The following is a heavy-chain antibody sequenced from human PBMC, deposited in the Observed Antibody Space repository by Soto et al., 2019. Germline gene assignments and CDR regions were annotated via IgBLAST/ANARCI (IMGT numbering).Heavy chain of an antibody. J-gene: IGHJ4*02. Sequence: QVQLQESGPGLVKPSQTLSLTCTVSGGSISSGGYYWSWIRQHPGKGLEWIGYIYYSGSTYYNPSLKSRXIIXVXKSKNQFSLKLSSVTAADTAVYYCARADTAMVTFGYWGQGTLVTVSS. CDR3: ARADTAMVTFGY. V-gene: IGHV4-31*03. CDR1: GGSISSGGYY. CDR2: IYYSGST. D-gene: IGHD5-18*01.